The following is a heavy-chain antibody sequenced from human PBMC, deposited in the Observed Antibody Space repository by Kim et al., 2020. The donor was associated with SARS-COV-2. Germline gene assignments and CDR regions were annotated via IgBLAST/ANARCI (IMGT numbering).Heavy chain of an antibody. CDR2: INTNTGNP. V-gene: IGHV7-4-1*02. D-gene: IGHD2-21*02. Sequence: ASVKVSCKASGYTFTSYAMNWVRQAPGQGLEWMGWINTNTGNPTYAQGFTGRLVLSLDTSVSTAYLQISSLKAEDTAVYYCAVGSIYCGGDGYSTGLDNWIDPWGQGTLVTVSS. CDR3: AVGSIYCGGDGYSTGLDNWIDP. CDR1: GYTFTSYA. J-gene: IGHJ5*02.